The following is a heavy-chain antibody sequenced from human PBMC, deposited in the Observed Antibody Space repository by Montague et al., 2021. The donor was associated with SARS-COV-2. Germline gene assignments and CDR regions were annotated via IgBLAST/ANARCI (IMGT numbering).Heavy chain of an antibody. D-gene: IGHD3-16*01. Sequence: SETLSLTCTVSGGSISGSSYCWGWIRQPPGKGLEWIGYIYYSGSTYYNPSLKSRVTISVDTSKNQFSLKLSSVTAADTAVYYCARHPRGYDDYVWGGPSYYVDYWGQGTLVTVSS. V-gene: IGHV4-39*01. CDR3: ARHPRGYDDYVWGGPSYYVDY. CDR2: IYYSGST. J-gene: IGHJ4*02. CDR1: GGSISGSSYC.